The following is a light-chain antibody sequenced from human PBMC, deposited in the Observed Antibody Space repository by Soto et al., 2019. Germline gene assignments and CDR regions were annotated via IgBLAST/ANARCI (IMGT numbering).Light chain of an antibody. CDR1: QSIDTY. CDR2: AAS. Sequence: DIQMTQSPSPLSASVGDIFTITCRASQSIDTYLNWYQRTPGKDPNVLIYAASTLQSGVPTRFSGSGSGTDFTLTSSSLQPEDFATYYCQQSYSTPITFGQGTRLEIK. J-gene: IGKJ5*01. CDR3: QQSYSTPIT. V-gene: IGKV1-39*01.